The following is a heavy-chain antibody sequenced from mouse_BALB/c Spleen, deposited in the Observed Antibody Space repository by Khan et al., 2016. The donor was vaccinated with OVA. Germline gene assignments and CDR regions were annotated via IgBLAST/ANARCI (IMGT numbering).Heavy chain of an antibody. Sequence: QVQLKQSGPGLVAPSQSLSITCTVSGFSLTDHGVSWIRQPPGKGLEWLGVIWGGGSTYYNSVFKSRLSISKDNSKSQVFLKMNSLQTDDTAMYYCAKQIWSPYYGMDYWGQGTSVTVSS. D-gene: IGHD1-1*02. J-gene: IGHJ4*01. CDR1: GFSLTDHG. CDR2: IWGGGST. CDR3: AKQIWSPYYGMDY. V-gene: IGHV2-6-5*01.